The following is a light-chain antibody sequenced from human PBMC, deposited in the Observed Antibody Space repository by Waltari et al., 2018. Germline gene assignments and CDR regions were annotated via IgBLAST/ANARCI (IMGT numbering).Light chain of an antibody. CDR2: DEN. CDR3: NTRDISGDHLV. J-gene: IGLJ1*01. V-gene: IGLV3-19*01. Sequence: SSEMTQEPAVSVALGQTVRTPFQGGGPRPSDANWYQQKPGQAPLLVIYDENNRTSGIPDRFSGSRSGNTASLTISGAQAEDEADYYCNTRDISGDHLVFGSGTKVTVL. CDR1: GPRPSD.